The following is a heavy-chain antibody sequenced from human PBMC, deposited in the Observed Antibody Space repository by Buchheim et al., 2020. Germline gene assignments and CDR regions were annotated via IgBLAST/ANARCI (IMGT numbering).Heavy chain of an antibody. J-gene: IGHJ3*02. Sequence: QLQLQESGPGLVKPSETLSLTCTVSGGSISSSGYYWGWIRQPPGKGLEWIGSIYYSGSTYYNPSLKSRVTISVDTSKNQFSLKLSSVTAEDRAVYYCARQEGYRSSWLDIGGQGT. CDR1: GGSISSSGYY. CDR2: IYYSGST. D-gene: IGHD6-13*01. CDR3: ARQEGYRSSWLDI. V-gene: IGHV4-39*01.